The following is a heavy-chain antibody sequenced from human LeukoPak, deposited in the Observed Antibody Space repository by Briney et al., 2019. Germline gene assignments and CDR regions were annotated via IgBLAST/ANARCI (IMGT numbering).Heavy chain of an antibody. Sequence: ASVKVSCKASGYTFTGYYMHWVRQAPGQGLEWMGWINPNSGGTNYAQKFQGRVTMTRDTSISTAYMELRRLRSDDTAVYYCARDLNWNYVICYYYMDVWGKGTTVTVSS. CDR1: GYTFTGYY. CDR2: INPNSGGT. CDR3: ARDLNWNYVICYYYMDV. V-gene: IGHV1-2*02. J-gene: IGHJ6*03. D-gene: IGHD1-7*01.